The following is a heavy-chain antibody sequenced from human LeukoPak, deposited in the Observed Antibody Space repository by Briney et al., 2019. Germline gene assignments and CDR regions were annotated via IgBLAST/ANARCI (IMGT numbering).Heavy chain of an antibody. CDR2: INACTGNR. D-gene: IGHD6-19*01. CDR3: ARVSDDSGWNFDY. V-gene: IGHV1-3*01. J-gene: IGHJ4*02. CDR1: GYTFTRYA. Sequence: ASVKVSCKASGYTFTRYAIRWVRQAPGQRLEWMGWINACTGNRKYSQKFQDRVTITRETSATTAYMELSSLTSEDTAVYYCARVSDDSGWNFDYWGQGTLVTVSS.